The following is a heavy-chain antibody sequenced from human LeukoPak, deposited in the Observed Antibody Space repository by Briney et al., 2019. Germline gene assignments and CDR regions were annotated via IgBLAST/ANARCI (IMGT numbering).Heavy chain of an antibody. Sequence: PGGSLRLSCAASGFTFSSYWMSWVRQAPGKGLEWVANIKQDGSEKYYVDSVKGRFTISRDNAKNSSYLQMNSLRAEDTAVYYCARGGSPSTKFWSGYLGNYYYMDVSGKGTTVTVSS. V-gene: IGHV3-7*01. D-gene: IGHD3-3*01. J-gene: IGHJ6*03. CDR3: ARGGSPSTKFWSGYLGNYYYMDV. CDR2: IKQDGSEK. CDR1: GFTFSSYW.